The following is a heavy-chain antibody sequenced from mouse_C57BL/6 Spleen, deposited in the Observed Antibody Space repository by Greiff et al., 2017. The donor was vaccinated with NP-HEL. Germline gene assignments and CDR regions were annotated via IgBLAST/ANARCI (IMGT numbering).Heavy chain of an antibody. CDR2: IYPGSGNT. CDR1: GYTFTDYY. D-gene: IGHD1-1*01. J-gene: IGHJ4*01. Sequence: VQLQQSGAELVRPGASVKLSCKASGYTFTDYYINWVKQRPGQGLEWIARIYPGSGNTYYNEKFKGKATLTAEKSSSTAYMQLSSLTSEDSAVYFCAREGDYYYGRYAMDYWGQGTSVTVSS. CDR3: AREGDYYYGRYAMDY. V-gene: IGHV1-76*01.